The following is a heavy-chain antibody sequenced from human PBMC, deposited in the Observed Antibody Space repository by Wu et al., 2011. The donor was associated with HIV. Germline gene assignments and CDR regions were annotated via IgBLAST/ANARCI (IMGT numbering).Heavy chain of an antibody. CDR3: ARIYDSSGYYYNWFDP. Sequence: QVQLVQSGAEVKKPGSSVKVSCKASGGTFSSYAISWVRQAPGQGLEWMGRIIPIFGTANYAQKFQGRVTITADKSTSTAYMELSSLRSEDTAVYYCARIYDSSGYYYNWFDPGAREPWSPSPQ. CDR1: GGTFSSYA. CDR2: IIPIFGTA. V-gene: IGHV1-69*14. J-gene: IGHJ5*02. D-gene: IGHD3-22*01.